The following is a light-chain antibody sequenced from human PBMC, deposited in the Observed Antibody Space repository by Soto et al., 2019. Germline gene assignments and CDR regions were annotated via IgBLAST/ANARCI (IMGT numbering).Light chain of an antibody. Sequence: QPVLTQSPSAYASLGASVKLTCTLSSGHSSYAIAWHQQQPEKGPRYLMKLHSDGSHSRGDGIPDRFSGSSSGAERYLTISSLQSEDEADYYCQTWGSGGVFGGGTKLTVL. V-gene: IGLV4-69*01. CDR3: QTWGSGGV. CDR1: SGHSSYA. CDR2: LHSDGSH. J-gene: IGLJ3*02.